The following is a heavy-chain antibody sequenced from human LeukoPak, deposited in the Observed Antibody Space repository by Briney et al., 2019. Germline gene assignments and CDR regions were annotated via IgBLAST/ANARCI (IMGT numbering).Heavy chain of an antibody. CDR2: ISYDGSNT. V-gene: IGHV3-30*18. CDR1: GFTFSSYV. J-gene: IGHJ4*02. Sequence: PGGSLRLSCAASGFTFSSYVMHWVRQAPGKGLEWVAVISYDGSNTYYGDFVKGRFTISRDNSKNTLYLQMNSLRAEDTAVYYCAEGPNIVGAMYYFDYWGQGTLVTVSS. CDR3: AEGPNIVGAMYYFDY. D-gene: IGHD1-26*01.